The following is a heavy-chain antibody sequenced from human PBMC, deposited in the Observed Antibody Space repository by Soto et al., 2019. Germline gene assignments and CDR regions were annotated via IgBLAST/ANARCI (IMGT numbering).Heavy chain of an antibody. Sequence: DSVQVSCKASGYTFTGYYMHWVRQAPGQGLEWMGWINPNSGGTNYAQKFQGRVTMTRDTSISTAYMELSRLRSDDTAVYYCARYWRRSGRYYCEDWGQGTLVTV. D-gene: IGHD6-19*01. CDR2: INPNSGGT. V-gene: IGHV1-2*02. J-gene: IGHJ4*02. CDR1: GYTFTGYY. CDR3: ARYWRRSGRYYCED.